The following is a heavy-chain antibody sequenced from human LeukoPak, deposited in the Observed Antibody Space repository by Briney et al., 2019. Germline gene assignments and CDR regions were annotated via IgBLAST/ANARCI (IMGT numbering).Heavy chain of an antibody. CDR1: GFTVSSNY. CDR3: ATLGSLLGGADY. D-gene: IGHD1-26*01. J-gene: IGHJ4*02. Sequence: PGGSLRLSCAASGFTVSSNYMSWVRQAPGKGLEWVGRIKSKADGETTDYAAPVKGRFTVSRDDSKKTLYLEMNSLKTEDTAVYYCATLGSLLGGADYWGRGTLVTVSS. CDR2: IKSKADGETT. V-gene: IGHV3-15*01.